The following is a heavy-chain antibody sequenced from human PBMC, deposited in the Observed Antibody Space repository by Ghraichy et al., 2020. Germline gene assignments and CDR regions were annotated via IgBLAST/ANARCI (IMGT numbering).Heavy chain of an antibody. CDR3: ARDRHNNDFWNETPGPGDAFDI. Sequence: SQTLSLTCAISGDSVSSNSAAWNWIRQSPSRGLEWLGRTYYRSKWYNDYAVSVKSRITINPDTSKNQFSLQLNSVTPEDTAVYYCARDRHNNDFWNETPGPGDAFDIWGQGTMVTVSS. CDR2: TYYRSKWYN. D-gene: IGHD3-3*01. J-gene: IGHJ3*02. V-gene: IGHV6-1*01. CDR1: GDSVSSNSAA.